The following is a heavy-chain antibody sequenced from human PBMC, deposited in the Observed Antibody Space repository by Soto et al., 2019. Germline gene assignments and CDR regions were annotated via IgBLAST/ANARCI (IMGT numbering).Heavy chain of an antibody. CDR2: IIPIFGTA. CDR3: ARDYLAVAGRGGWFDP. CDR1: GGTFSSYA. D-gene: IGHD6-19*01. Sequence: QVQLVQSGAEVKKPGSSVKVSCKASGGTFSSYAISWVRQAPGQGLEWMGGIIPIFGTANYAQKFQGRVTITADESTRTAYMELSRLRSEDTAVYYCARDYLAVAGRGGWFDPWGQGTLVTVSS. V-gene: IGHV1-69*12. J-gene: IGHJ5*02.